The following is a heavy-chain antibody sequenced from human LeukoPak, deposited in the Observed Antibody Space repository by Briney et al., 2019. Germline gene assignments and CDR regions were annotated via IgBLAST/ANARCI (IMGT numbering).Heavy chain of an antibody. Sequence: GESLKISCKGSGYSFTNYWIGCVRQMPGKGLEWMGIIYPGDSDTRYSPSFQGQVTISADKSISTAYLQWNSLKASDTAMYYCARPASGSSEDYWGQGTLVTVSS. CDR2: IYPGDSDT. D-gene: IGHD6-13*01. V-gene: IGHV5-51*01. CDR3: ARPASGSSEDY. CDR1: GYSFTNYW. J-gene: IGHJ4*02.